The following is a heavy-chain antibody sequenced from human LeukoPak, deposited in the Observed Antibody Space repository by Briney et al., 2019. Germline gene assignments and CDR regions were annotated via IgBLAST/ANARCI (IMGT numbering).Heavy chain of an antibody. CDR1: GFTFSGYY. D-gene: IGHD6-6*01. Sequence: GGSLRLSCAASGFTFSGYYMTWIRQAPGKGLEWVSYISSGATTIYYADSVKGRFTISRDNAKNSLYLQINSLRVEDTAVYYCAREGHSSPSDYWGQGTLVTVSS. CDR3: AREGHSSPSDY. V-gene: IGHV3-11*04. J-gene: IGHJ4*02. CDR2: ISSGATTI.